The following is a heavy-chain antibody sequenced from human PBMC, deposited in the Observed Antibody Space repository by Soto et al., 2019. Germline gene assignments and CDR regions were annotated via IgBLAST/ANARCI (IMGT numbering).Heavy chain of an antibody. J-gene: IGHJ5*02. V-gene: IGHV1-24*01. Sequence: ASVKVSCKVSGYTLTELSMHWVRQAPGKGLEWMGGFDPEDGETIYAQKFQGRVTMTEDTSTDTAYMELSSLRSEDTAVYYCATVMITFGGVIVPFAPWGQGTLVTVSS. CDR2: FDPEDGET. D-gene: IGHD3-16*02. CDR1: GYTLTELS. CDR3: ATVMITFGGVIVPFAP.